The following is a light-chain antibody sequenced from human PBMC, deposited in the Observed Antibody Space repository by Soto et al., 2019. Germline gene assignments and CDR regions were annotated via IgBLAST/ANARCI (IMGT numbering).Light chain of an antibody. V-gene: IGKV1-39*01. CDR3: QQSYSSPPIT. Sequence: DIQMTQSPSSLSAFVGDRVTITCRASQSISSFLNWYQQKPGKAPKLLIYDASTLQSGVPSRFSGSGSGTDFTLTINSLQPEDFATHYCQQSYSSPPITFGQGTRLEIK. CDR2: DAS. J-gene: IGKJ5*01. CDR1: QSISSF.